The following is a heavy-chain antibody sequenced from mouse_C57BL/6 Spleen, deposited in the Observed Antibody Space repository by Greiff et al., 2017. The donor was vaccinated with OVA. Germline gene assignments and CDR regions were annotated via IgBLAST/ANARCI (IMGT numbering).Heavy chain of an antibody. V-gene: IGHV14-3*01. CDR2: IDPANGNT. CDR1: GFNIKNTY. D-gene: IGHD1-1*01. CDR3: ARVHYGSSYEFAY. J-gene: IGHJ3*01. Sequence: VQLKESVAELVRPGASVKLSCTASGFNIKNTYMHWVKQRPEQGLEWIGRIDPANGNTKYAPKFQGKATITADTSSNPAYLQLSSLTSEDTAIYYCARVHYGSSYEFAYWGQGTLVTVSA.